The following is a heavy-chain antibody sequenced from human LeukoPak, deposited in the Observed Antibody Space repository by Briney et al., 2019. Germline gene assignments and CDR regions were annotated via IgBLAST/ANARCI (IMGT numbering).Heavy chain of an antibody. CDR3: ARVYSGSWYFDL. D-gene: IGHD5-12*01. CDR2: ISSSSDYI. J-gene: IGHJ2*01. Sequence: GGSLRLSCAASGFIFNTYIMSWVRQAPGKGLEWVSSISSSSDYIYYADSLRGRFTISRDNAKNSLYLQMNSLRAEDTAVYYCARVYSGSWYFDLWGRGTLVTVSS. V-gene: IGHV3-21*01. CDR1: GFIFNTYI.